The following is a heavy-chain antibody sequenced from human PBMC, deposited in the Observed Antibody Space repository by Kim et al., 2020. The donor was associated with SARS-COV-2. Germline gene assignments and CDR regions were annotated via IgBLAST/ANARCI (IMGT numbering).Heavy chain of an antibody. D-gene: IGHD6-19*01. J-gene: IGHJ6*03. CDR1: GGSFSGYY. CDR2: INHSGST. V-gene: IGHV4-34*01. Sequence: SETLSLTCAVYGGSFSGYYWSWIRQPPGKGLEWIGEINHSGSTNYNPSLKSRVTISVDTSKNQFSLKLSSVTAADTAVYYCARGTRQWLGRHYYYDMDVWRKGTAVPVSS. CDR3: ARGTRQWLGRHYYYDMDV.